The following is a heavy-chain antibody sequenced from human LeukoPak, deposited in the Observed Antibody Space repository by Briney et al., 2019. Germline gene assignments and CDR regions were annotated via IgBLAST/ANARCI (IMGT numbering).Heavy chain of an antibody. J-gene: IGHJ3*02. Sequence: PSETLSLTCTVSGGSISSYYWSWIRQPPGKGLEWIGYMYYSGYTNYNPSFKSRVTVSMDTSKNQFSLKLSSVTVADTAVYYCAGDSGVGPITGGAFNIWGQGTMVTVSS. CDR2: MYYSGYT. D-gene: IGHD1-26*01. CDR1: GGSISSYY. V-gene: IGHV4-59*03. CDR3: AGDSGVGPITGGAFNI.